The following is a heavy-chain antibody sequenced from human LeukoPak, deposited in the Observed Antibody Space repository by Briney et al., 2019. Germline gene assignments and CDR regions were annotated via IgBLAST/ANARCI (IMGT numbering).Heavy chain of an antibody. CDR1: GFTFSRHG. CDR3: ARRRGYMDV. V-gene: IGHV3-30*02. D-gene: IGHD5-12*01. Sequence: GGSLRLSCAASGFTFSRHGMHWVRQAPGKGLEWVAFIRYDGSDKYYPDSVKGRFTISRDNSENTLYLQMNSLRAEDTAVYYCARRRGYMDVWGKGTTVTVSS. J-gene: IGHJ6*03. CDR2: IRYDGSDK.